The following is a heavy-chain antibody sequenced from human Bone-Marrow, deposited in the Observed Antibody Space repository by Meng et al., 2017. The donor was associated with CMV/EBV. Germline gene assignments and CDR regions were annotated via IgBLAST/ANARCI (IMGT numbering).Heavy chain of an antibody. Sequence: GESLKISCAASGFTFSNYWMHWVRQAPGKGLVWVSHINTDGSDTNYADSVKGRFTVSRDNAKDTLYLQMNSLRPEDTAVYYCAKGGSSSDLFDYWGQGTLVTVSS. V-gene: IGHV3-74*01. CDR2: INTDGSDT. CDR3: AKGGSSSDLFDY. CDR1: GFTFSNYW. D-gene: IGHD6-6*01. J-gene: IGHJ4*02.